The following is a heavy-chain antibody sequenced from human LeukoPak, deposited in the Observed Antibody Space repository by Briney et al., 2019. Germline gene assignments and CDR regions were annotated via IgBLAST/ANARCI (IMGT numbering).Heavy chain of an antibody. CDR2: IKSKTDGGTT. CDR1: GFTFSNAW. Sequence: GGSLRLSCAASGFTFSNAWMSWGRQAPGKGREWGGRIKSKTDGGTTDYAAPVKGRFTISRDDSKNTLYLQMNSLKTEDTAVYYCTTGPPYDYWGQGTLVTVSS. V-gene: IGHV3-15*01. J-gene: IGHJ4*02. CDR3: TTGPPYDY.